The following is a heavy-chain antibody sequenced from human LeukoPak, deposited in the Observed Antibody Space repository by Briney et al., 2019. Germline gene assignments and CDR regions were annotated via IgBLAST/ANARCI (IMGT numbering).Heavy chain of an antibody. Sequence: GASVKVSCKASGYTFTSYGISWVRQAPGQGLEWMGWISAYNGNTNYAQKLQGRVTMTTDTSTSTAYMELRSLRSDDTAVYYCARDQETYYYDSSGYYYIPFDYWGQGTLVTVSS. J-gene: IGHJ4*02. CDR1: GYTFTSYG. V-gene: IGHV1-18*01. CDR3: ARDQETYYYDSSGYYYIPFDY. D-gene: IGHD3-22*01. CDR2: ISAYNGNT.